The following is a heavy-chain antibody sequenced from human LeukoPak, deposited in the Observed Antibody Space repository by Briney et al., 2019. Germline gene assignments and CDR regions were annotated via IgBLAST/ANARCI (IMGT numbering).Heavy chain of an antibody. J-gene: IGHJ4*02. Sequence: GGSLRLSCAASGFSFSDYYRSWFGQGPGKGVEWGSYISSSGGTIYYADSVKGRFTISRDNAKNALYLQMNSLRAEDTAVYYCARDPLDGIAAAGPYFDYWGQGTLATVSS. V-gene: IGHV3-11*04. CDR3: ARDPLDGIAAAGPYFDY. D-gene: IGHD6-13*01. CDR1: GFSFSDYY. CDR2: ISSSGGTI.